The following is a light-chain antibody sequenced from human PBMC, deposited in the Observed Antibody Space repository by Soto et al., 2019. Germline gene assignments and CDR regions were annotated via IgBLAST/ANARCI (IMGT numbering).Light chain of an antibody. Sequence: EIVLTQSPATLSLSPGERATHSSRASQSVGSDLAWYQQKPGQAPRLLIYGASTRPTGIPDRFSGSGSGTDFSLTISRLEPEDFAVYYCQHYNNWPLTFGQGTKVDI. CDR2: GAS. V-gene: IGKV3D-15*01. CDR1: QSVGSD. CDR3: QHYNNWPLT. J-gene: IGKJ1*01.